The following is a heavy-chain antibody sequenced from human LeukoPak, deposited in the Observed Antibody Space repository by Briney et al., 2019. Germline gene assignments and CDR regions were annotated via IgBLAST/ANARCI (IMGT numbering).Heavy chain of an antibody. CDR1: GDSISSYY. Sequence: SETLSLTCTVSGDSISSYYWSWLRQPPGKGLEWIGYIYYSGSTNYNPSLKSRVTISVDTSKNQFSLKLSSVTAADTAVYYCARVVDYGDYYFDYWGQGTLVTVSS. CDR3: ARVVDYGDYYFDY. D-gene: IGHD4-17*01. V-gene: IGHV4-59*01. CDR2: IYYSGST. J-gene: IGHJ4*02.